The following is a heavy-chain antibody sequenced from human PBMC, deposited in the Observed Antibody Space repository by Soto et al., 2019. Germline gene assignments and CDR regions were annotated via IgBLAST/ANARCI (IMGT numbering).Heavy chain of an antibody. Sequence: SVKVSCKASGGTFSSYAISWVRQAPGQGLEWMGGIIPIFGTANYAQKFQGRVTITADESTSTAYMELSSLRSEDTAVYYCARSLRWHDAFDIWGQGTLVTVSS. D-gene: IGHD4-17*01. V-gene: IGHV1-69*13. CDR3: ARSLRWHDAFDI. CDR2: IIPIFGTA. CDR1: GGTFSSYA. J-gene: IGHJ3*02.